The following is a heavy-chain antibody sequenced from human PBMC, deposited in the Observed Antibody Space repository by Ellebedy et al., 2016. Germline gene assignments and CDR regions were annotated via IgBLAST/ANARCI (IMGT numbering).Heavy chain of an antibody. CDR2: IIPIFGTA. Sequence: ASVKVSCKASGGTFSSYAISWVRQAPGQGLEWMGGIIPIFGTANYAQKFQGRVTITADESTSTAYTELSSLRSEDTAVYYCARDVEGYYYYGMDVWGQGTTVTVSS. CDR3: ARDVEGYYYYGMDV. J-gene: IGHJ6*02. CDR1: GGTFSSYA. V-gene: IGHV1-69*13.